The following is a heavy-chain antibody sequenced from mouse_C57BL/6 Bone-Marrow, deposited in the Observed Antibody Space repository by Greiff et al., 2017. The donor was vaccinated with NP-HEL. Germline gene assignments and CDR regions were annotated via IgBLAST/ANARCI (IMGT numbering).Heavy chain of an antibody. J-gene: IGHJ2*01. CDR1: GYTFTSYW. V-gene: IGHV1-59*01. CDR3: ARSTGTEGY. D-gene: IGHD4-1*02. CDR2: IDPSDSYT. Sequence: QVQLQQPGAELVRPGTSVKLSCKASGYTFTSYWMHWVKQRPGQGLEWIGVIDPSDSYTNYNQKFKGKATLTVDTSSSTAYMQLSSLTSEDSAVYYCARSTGTEGYWGQGTTLTVSS.